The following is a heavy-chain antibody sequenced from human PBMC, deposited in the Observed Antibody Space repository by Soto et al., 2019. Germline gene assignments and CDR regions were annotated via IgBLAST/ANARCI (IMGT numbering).Heavy chain of an antibody. CDR1: GFTFSSYA. CDR2: ISGSGGST. D-gene: IGHD2-2*01. Sequence: GGSLRLSCAASGFTFSSYAMSWVRQAPGKGLEWVSAISGSGGSTYYADSVKGRFTISRDNSKNTLYLQMNSLRAEDTAVYYCAKAQKLYCSSTSCYGYYYYYMDVWGKGTTVTVSS. V-gene: IGHV3-23*01. CDR3: AKAQKLYCSSTSCYGYYYYYMDV. J-gene: IGHJ6*03.